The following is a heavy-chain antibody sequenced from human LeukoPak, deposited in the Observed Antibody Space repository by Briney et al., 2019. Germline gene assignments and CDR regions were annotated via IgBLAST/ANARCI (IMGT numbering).Heavy chain of an antibody. D-gene: IGHD3-3*01. CDR1: GYTFTSYY. CDR2: INPSGGST. Sequence: ASVKVSCKASGYTFTSYYMRWVRQAPGQGLEWMGIINPSGGSTSYAQKFQGRVTMTRDTSTSTVYMELSSLRSEDTAVYYCARDGGGRFLEWLLKVWGQGTLVTVSS. V-gene: IGHV1-46*01. CDR3: ARDGGGRFLEWLLKV. J-gene: IGHJ4*02.